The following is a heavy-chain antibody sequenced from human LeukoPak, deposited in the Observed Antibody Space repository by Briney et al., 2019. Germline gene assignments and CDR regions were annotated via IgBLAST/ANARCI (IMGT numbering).Heavy chain of an antibody. J-gene: IGHJ4*02. Sequence: GGSLRLSCDASGFTFSTYAMSWVRQAPGEGLEWVSGLSGSGGSTWYADSVKGRFTISRDNSKNTVYLHMNSLRAEDTAVYYCAKFEGLCGSANTCYHFDCWGQGTLVTVSS. CDR2: LSGSGGST. CDR1: GFTFSTYA. CDR3: AKFEGLCGSANTCYHFDC. V-gene: IGHV3-23*01. D-gene: IGHD2-2*01.